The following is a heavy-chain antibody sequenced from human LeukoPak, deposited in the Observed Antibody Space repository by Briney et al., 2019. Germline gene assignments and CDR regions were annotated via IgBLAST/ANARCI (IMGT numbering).Heavy chain of an antibody. CDR2: LSSSSNYT. J-gene: IGHJ4*02. CDR1: GFTFSVYS. V-gene: IGHV3-21*01. D-gene: IGHD3-10*01. Sequence: GGSLRLSCAASGFTFSVYSMDWVRQPPGKGLEWVSSLSSSSNYTYYADSVKGRFTISRDNAKNSLYLQMSSLRAEDTAVYYCARSMTVVGIIMAPGYWGQGSLVTVSS. CDR3: ARSMTVVGIIMAPGY.